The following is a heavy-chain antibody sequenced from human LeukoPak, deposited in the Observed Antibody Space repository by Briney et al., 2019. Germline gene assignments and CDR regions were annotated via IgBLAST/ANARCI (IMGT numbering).Heavy chain of an antibody. V-gene: IGHV1-18*01. CDR2: ISAYNGNT. Sequence: ASVKASFKASGYTFTSYGISWVRQAPGQGLEWMGWISAYNGNTNYAQKLQGRVTMTTDTSTSTAYMELRSLRSDDTAVYYCAKVRNGHYCGGDCYLFDYWGQGTLVTVSS. D-gene: IGHD2-21*02. J-gene: IGHJ4*02. CDR3: AKVRNGHYCGGDCYLFDY. CDR1: GYTFTSYG.